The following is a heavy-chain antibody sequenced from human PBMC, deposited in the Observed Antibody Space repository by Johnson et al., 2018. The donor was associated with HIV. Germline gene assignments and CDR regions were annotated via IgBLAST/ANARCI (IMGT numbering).Heavy chain of an antibody. V-gene: IGHV3-23*04. D-gene: IGHD1-26*01. Sequence: EVQLVESGGGLAQPGGSLRLSCADSGCTFSRDDMHGVRQATGKGLDWVSGISGSGGSTYYADSVKGRFTISRDNSKNTLYLQMNSLRPEDTALYYCAKLVGADTSGELDIWGQGTMVTVSS. CDR3: AKLVGADTSGELDI. CDR1: GCTFSRDD. CDR2: ISGSGGST. J-gene: IGHJ3*02.